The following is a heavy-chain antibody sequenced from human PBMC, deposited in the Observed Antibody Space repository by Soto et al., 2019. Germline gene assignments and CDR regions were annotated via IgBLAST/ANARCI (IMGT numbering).Heavy chain of an antibody. CDR3: ALTTVTTVTL. D-gene: IGHD4-17*01. Sequence: QLQLQESGPGLVKPSETLSLTCTVSGGSISSSSYYWGWIRQPPGQGLEWIGSIYYSGSTYYNPSLKIRVTISVDTSKNLFSLKLSSVAVADTPVYQWALTTVTTVTLWGQGTLVTVSS. CDR1: GGSISSSSYY. CDR2: IYYSGST. J-gene: IGHJ4*02. V-gene: IGHV4-39*01.